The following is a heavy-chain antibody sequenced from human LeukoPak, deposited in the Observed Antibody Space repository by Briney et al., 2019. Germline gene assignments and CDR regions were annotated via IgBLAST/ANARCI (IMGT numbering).Heavy chain of an antibody. CDR3: ATGLTITILT. Sequence: ASVKASCKASGYTFTDYYMHWVRQAPGQGLEWMGWINTDTGGANYAQKFQGRVAMTRDTSISTVHMELSRLRSDDTAIYYCATGLTITILTWGQGTPITVSS. CDR1: GYTFTDYY. J-gene: IGHJ5*02. D-gene: IGHD3-3*01. CDR2: INTDTGGA. V-gene: IGHV1-2*02.